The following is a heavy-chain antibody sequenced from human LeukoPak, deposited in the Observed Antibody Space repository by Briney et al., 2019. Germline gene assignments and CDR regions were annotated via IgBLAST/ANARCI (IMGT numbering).Heavy chain of an antibody. CDR3: AKDGNWARFEN. V-gene: IGHV3-23*01. CDR2: ITGSGGTT. D-gene: IGHD7-27*01. Sequence: PGGSLRLSCAASGFAFSNYGMNWVRQAPGKGLEWVSGITGSGGTTYHADSVKGRFTISRDNSKNTLYLQMNSPRAEDTAAYYCAKDGNWARFENWGQGTLVTVSS. J-gene: IGHJ4*02. CDR1: GFAFSNYG.